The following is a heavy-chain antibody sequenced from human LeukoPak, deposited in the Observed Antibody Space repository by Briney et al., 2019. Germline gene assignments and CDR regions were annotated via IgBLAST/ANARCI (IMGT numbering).Heavy chain of an antibody. Sequence: SETLSLTCAVYGGSFSGYSWSWIRQPPGKGLEWIGEINHSGSTNYNPSLKSRVTISVDTSKNQFSLKLRSVTAADTAVYYCARDFWSAYLPPMDVWGKGTTVTVSS. CDR2: INHSGST. D-gene: IGHD3-3*01. J-gene: IGHJ6*03. CDR1: GGSFSGYS. CDR3: ARDFWSAYLPPMDV. V-gene: IGHV4-34*01.